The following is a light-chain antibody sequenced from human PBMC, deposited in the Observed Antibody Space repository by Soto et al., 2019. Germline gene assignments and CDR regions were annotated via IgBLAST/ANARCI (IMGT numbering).Light chain of an antibody. J-gene: IGKJ4*01. Sequence: VGDRVTITCRASQSISIDLNWYQQKPGKAPKLLIYAASSLQSGDPSRFRGSRSGTDFTLTISSLQPVDLATYDCQGSLTTPLTFGGGTKVEIK. CDR3: QGSLTTPLT. CDR1: QSISID. V-gene: IGKV1-39*01. CDR2: AAS.